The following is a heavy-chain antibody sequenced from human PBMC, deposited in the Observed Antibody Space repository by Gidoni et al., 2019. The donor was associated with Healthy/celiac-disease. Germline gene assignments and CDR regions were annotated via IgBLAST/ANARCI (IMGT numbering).Heavy chain of an antibody. J-gene: IGHJ4*02. D-gene: IGHD2-2*02. CDR3: ARGYCSSTSCDRGRRGYYFDY. CDR2: INHSGST. V-gene: IGHV4-34*01. Sequence: KGLEWIGEINHSGSTNYNPSLKSRVTISVDTSKNQFSLKLSSVTAADTAVYYCARGYCSSTSCDRGRRGYYFDYWGQGTLVTVSS.